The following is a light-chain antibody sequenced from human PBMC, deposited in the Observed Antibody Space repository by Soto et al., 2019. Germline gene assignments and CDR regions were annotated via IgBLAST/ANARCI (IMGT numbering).Light chain of an antibody. J-gene: IGKJ5*01. Sequence: DIQMTQSPSSLSASVGDRVTITCRASQGIKNALGWYQQKPGEAPKRLISTISTLHSGVPSRFSGSGSGTEFTLTISSLQPEDSATYYCLQHNSFPITFGQGTRLEIK. CDR2: TIS. V-gene: IGKV1-17*01. CDR3: LQHNSFPIT. CDR1: QGIKNA.